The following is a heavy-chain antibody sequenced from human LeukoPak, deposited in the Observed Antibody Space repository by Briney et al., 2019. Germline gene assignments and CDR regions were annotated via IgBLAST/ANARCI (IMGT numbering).Heavy chain of an antibody. V-gene: IGHV3-23*01. CDR3: AKVSWFGELLPRVQDY. Sequence: GESLRLSCAASGFTFSSYDMSWVRQAPGKGLEWVSGIGSSGDNTYYAHSVKGRFTISRDNSKNTLHLQMNSLRAEDTALYHCAKVSWFGELLPRVQDYWGQGTLVTVSS. D-gene: IGHD3-10*01. J-gene: IGHJ4*02. CDR1: GFTFSSYD. CDR2: IGSSGDNT.